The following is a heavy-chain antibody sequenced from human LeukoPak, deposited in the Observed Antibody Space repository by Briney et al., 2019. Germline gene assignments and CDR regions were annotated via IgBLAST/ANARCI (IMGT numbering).Heavy chain of an antibody. Sequence: PGRSPRLSCAASGFTFDDYAMHWVRQAPGKGLEWVSGISWNSGSIGYADSVKGRFTISRDNAKNSLYLQMNSLRAEDTALYYCAKDLARLNIAAAGAYFDYWGQGTLVTVSS. CDR2: ISWNSGSI. J-gene: IGHJ4*02. CDR3: AKDLARLNIAAAGAYFDY. V-gene: IGHV3-9*01. CDR1: GFTFDDYA. D-gene: IGHD6-13*01.